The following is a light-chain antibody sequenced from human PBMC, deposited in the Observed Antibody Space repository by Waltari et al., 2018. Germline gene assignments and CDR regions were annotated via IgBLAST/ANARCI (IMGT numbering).Light chain of an antibody. J-gene: IGLJ3*02. CDR3: LAWDDSMSGWV. V-gene: IGLV1-47*01. Sequence: QFVMTQPPSASGTPGQTITFPCSGSSSNIGSNSVYWYQQFPGKPPQLLIYRDDKRPSGVPARISGSKSGTSASLAISGLRSEDEADYYCLAWDDSMSGWVFGGGTKLTVL. CDR1: SSNIGSNS. CDR2: RDD.